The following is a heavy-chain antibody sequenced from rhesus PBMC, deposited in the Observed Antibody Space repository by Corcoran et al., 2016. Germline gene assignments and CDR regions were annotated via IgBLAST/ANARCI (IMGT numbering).Heavy chain of an antibody. CDR1: GYTFTDYY. J-gene: IGHJ4*01. CDR2: VDPEDGEA. CDR3: AKLGVDY. Sequence: EVQLVQSGAEVKKPGASVKISCKASGYTFTDYYLHWVRQAPGNGLEWMGRVDPEDGEAKHAQKFQDRVTITADTSTDTAYMELSSLRSEDTAVYYCAKLGVDYWGQGVLVTVSS. V-gene: IGHV1-111*02. D-gene: IGHD3-34*01.